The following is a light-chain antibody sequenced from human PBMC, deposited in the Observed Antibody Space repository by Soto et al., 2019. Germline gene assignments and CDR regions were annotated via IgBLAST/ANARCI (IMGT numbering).Light chain of an antibody. CDR3: MQALQTQT. CDR2: LGS. V-gene: IGKV2-28*01. Sequence: DMANSQDPLALPVTNGEPAYISCRSSPSLHHSNGYNYLDRYLQKPGQSTELLIYLGSNRASGVPDRFSGSGSGTDFTLKISRVEAEDVGVYYCMQALQTQTFGQGTKV. J-gene: IGKJ1*01. CDR1: PSLHHSNGYNY.